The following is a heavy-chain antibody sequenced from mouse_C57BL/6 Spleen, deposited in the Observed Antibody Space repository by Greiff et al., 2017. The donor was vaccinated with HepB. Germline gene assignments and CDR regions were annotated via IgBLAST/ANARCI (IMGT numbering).Heavy chain of an antibody. CDR3: ARSGSNYLLGYFDV. CDR2: IYPGSGNT. D-gene: IGHD2-5*01. Sequence: QVQLQQSGAELVRPGASVKLSCKASGYTFTDYYINWVKQRPGQGLEWIARIYPGSGNTYYNEKFKGKATLTAEKSSSTAYMQLSSLTSEDSAVYFCARSGSNYLLGYFDVWGTGTTVTVSS. J-gene: IGHJ1*03. V-gene: IGHV1-76*01. CDR1: GYTFTDYY.